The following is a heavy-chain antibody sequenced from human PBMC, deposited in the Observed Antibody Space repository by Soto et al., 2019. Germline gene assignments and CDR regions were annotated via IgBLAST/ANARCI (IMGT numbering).Heavy chain of an antibody. V-gene: IGHV3-30*18. CDR1: GFTFSSYG. CDR2: ISYDGSNK. Sequence: PGGSLRLSCAASGFTFSSYGMHWVRQAPGKGLEWVAVISYDGSNKYYADSVKGRFTISRDNSKNTPYLQMNSLRAEDTAVYYCAKGRASSGWYYFDYWGQGTLVTVSS. J-gene: IGHJ4*02. CDR3: AKGRASSGWYYFDY. D-gene: IGHD6-19*01.